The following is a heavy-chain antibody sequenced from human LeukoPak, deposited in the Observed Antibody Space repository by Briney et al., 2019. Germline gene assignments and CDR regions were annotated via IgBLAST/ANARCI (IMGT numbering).Heavy chain of an antibody. CDR3: ARHGAQSYSGSGSYYTTAFDS. D-gene: IGHD3-10*01. Sequence: SETLSLTCTVSGGSISSNSYYWNWIRQSPGKGLEWIATVYYSGTTYYNPSPKRRVTRSVDTSKNQFSLKLTSVTAADTAVYYCARHGAQSYSGSGSYYTTAFDSWGQGTLVTVSS. CDR1: GGSISSNSYY. CDR2: VYYSGTT. J-gene: IGHJ4*02. V-gene: IGHV4-39*01.